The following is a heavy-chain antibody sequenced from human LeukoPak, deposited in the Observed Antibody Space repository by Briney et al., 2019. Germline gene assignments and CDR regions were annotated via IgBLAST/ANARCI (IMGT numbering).Heavy chain of an antibody. V-gene: IGHV4-34*01. D-gene: IGHD5-18*01. Sequence: SETLSLTRAVYGGSFSGYYWSLIRQPPGKGLEWIGEINHSGSTNYNPSLKSRVTISVDTSKNQFSLKLSSVTAADTAVYYCARGKQLWRGLFDYWGQGTLVTVSS. CDR2: INHSGST. CDR3: ARGKQLWRGLFDY. J-gene: IGHJ4*02. CDR1: GGSFSGYY.